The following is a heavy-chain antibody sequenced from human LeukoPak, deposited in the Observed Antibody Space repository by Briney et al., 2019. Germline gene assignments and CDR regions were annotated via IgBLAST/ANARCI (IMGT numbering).Heavy chain of an antibody. CDR3: TSDPVGYYGSDTDY. CDR1: GFSFSTFW. CDR2: IQSYTDGGTS. D-gene: IGHD3-10*01. J-gene: IGHJ4*02. V-gene: IGHV3-15*01. Sequence: PGGPLRLSCATSGFSFSTFWMSWVRQATGKGLEWVGRIQSYTDGGTSDYAAPVKGRFTISRDDSKNTLWLQMNSLKTDDTALYYCTSDPVGYYGSDTDYWGQGTLVTVSS.